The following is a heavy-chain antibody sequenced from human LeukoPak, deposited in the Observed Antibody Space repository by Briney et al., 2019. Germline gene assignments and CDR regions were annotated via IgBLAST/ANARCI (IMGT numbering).Heavy chain of an antibody. CDR2: IGIDSANT. D-gene: IGHD3-10*01. CDR1: GFLFNDYS. Sequence: GGSLRLSCSASGFLFNDYSMNWVRQAPGKGLEWISYIGIDSANTHYADSVRGRFVVSADRATNSVYLHMTRLRVDDTAVYYCARDFRFAFDNWGQGTLVTVSS. J-gene: IGHJ4*02. V-gene: IGHV3-48*01. CDR3: ARDFRFAFDN.